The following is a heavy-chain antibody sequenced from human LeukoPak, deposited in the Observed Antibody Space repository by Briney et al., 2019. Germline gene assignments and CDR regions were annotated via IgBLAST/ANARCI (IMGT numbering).Heavy chain of an antibody. Sequence: ASVKVSCKASGGTFSSDAISWVRQAPGQGLEWMGGIIPIFGTANYAQKFQGRVTITADESTSTAYMELSSLTSEDTAVYYCASLPSSSRALDVWGKGTTVTVSS. CDR3: ASLPSSSRALDV. CDR1: GGTFSSDA. CDR2: IIPIFGTA. V-gene: IGHV1-69*13. J-gene: IGHJ6*04. D-gene: IGHD6-6*01.